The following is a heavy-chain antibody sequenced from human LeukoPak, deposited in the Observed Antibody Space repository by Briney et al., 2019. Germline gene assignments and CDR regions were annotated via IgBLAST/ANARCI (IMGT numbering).Heavy chain of an antibody. J-gene: IGHJ5*02. CDR2: INPNSGGT. V-gene: IGHV1-2*02. Sequence: GASVKVSCKASGYTFTGYYIHWVRQAPGQGLEWMGWINPNSGGTNFAQKFQGGVTMTRDTSISTAYMELSRLRSDDTAVYYCARGVLAGYDSSGYPFYNRFDPWGQGTLVTVSS. CDR3: ARGVLAGYDSSGYPFYNRFDP. CDR1: GYTFTGYY. D-gene: IGHD3-22*01.